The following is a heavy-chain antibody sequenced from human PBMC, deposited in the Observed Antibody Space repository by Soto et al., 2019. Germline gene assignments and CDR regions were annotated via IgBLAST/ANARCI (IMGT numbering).Heavy chain of an antibody. D-gene: IGHD6-6*01. CDR1: GGSISSGGYY. CDR3: ARVPDSSYALNSAFDI. J-gene: IGHJ3*02. Sequence: QVQLQESGPGLVKPSQTLSLTCTVSGGSISSGGYYWSWIRQHPGKGLEWIGYIYYSGSTYYNPSLKSRVTISVDTSKNQFSLKLSSVTAADTAVYYCARVPDSSYALNSAFDIWGQGTMVTVSS. CDR2: IYYSGST. V-gene: IGHV4-31*03.